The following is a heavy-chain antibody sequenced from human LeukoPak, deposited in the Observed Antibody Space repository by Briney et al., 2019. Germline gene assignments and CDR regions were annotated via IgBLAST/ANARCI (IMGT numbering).Heavy chain of an antibody. CDR1: GGTFDRYA. CDR2: IIPILGIA. CDR3: ASWGRRYYYDSSGYCAY. V-gene: IGHV1-69*04. J-gene: IGHJ4*02. D-gene: IGHD3-22*01. Sequence: ASVKVSCKASGGTFDRYAISWVRQAPGQGLEWMGRIIPILGIANYAQKFQGRVTITADKSTSTAYMELSSLRSEDTAMYYCASWGRRYYYDSSGYCAYWGQGTLVTVSS.